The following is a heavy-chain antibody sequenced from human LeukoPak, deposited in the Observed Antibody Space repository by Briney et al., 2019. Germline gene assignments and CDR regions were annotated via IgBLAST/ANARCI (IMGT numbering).Heavy chain of an antibody. CDR1: GFTFSSYW. J-gene: IGHJ5*02. CDR2: IKQGGSEK. D-gene: IGHD4-17*01. CDR3: ARWEHDYGDYH. Sequence: GGSLRLSCAASGFTFSSYWMSWVRQAPGKGLEWVANIKQGGSEKYYVDSVNGRFTISRDNAKHLLYMQMNSLGAEDTAVYYCARWEHDYGDYHWGQGTLVTVSS. V-gene: IGHV3-7*01.